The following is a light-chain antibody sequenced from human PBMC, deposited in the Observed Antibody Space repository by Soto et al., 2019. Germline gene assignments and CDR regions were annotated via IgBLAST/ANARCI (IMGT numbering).Light chain of an antibody. CDR2: RTS. Sequence: EGVTTQSPATLSESPGERATLSCRASQNVGGDLAWYQQKPGQAPRLLIYRTSTRANGTPVRFSGSGSGTEFTLTISSLQSEDFAVYYCQEYNGRSSFGQGTKVEMK. CDR1: QNVGGD. V-gene: IGKV3-15*01. CDR3: QEYNGRSS. J-gene: IGKJ1*01.